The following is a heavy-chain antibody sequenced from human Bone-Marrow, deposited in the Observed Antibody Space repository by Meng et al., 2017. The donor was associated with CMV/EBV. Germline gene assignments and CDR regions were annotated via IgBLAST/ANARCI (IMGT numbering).Heavy chain of an antibody. V-gene: IGHV5-51*01. CDR3: ARTASNYDFWSGYYIYYYYGMDV. CDR2: IYPGDSDT. D-gene: IGHD3-3*01. J-gene: IGHJ6*02. CDR1: GYSFTSYW. Sequence: KVSXKASGYSFTSYWIGGVRQMPGKGLEWMGFIYPGDSDTRYSPSFQGQVTISADKSISTAYLQWSSLKASDTAMYYCARTASNYDFWSGYYIYYYYGMDVWGQGTTVTVSS.